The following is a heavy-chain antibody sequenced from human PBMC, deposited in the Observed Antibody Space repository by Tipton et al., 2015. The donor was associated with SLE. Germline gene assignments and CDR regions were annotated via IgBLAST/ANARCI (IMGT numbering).Heavy chain of an antibody. Sequence: QSGPEVKKPGSSVKVSCKASGGTFSSYAISWVRQAPGQGLEWMGGIIPIFGTANYAQKFQGRVTITTDESTSTAYMELSSLRSEDTAVYYCAGPHGGYCSSTSCSGMDVWGQGTTVTVSS. J-gene: IGHJ6*02. CDR3: AGPHGGYCSSTSCSGMDV. CDR2: IIPIFGTA. V-gene: IGHV1-69*05. CDR1: GGTFSSYA. D-gene: IGHD2-2*01.